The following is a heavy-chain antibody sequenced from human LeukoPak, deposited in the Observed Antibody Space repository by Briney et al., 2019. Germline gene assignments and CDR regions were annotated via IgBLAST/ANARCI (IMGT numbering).Heavy chain of an antibody. V-gene: IGHV1-46*01. CDR3: AREGDGYNYRDAFDI. CDR1: GYTFTSYY. Sequence: ASVKVSCKASGYTFTSYYMHWVRQAPGQGLEWMGIINPSGGSTSYAQKFQGRVTMTRDTSTSTVYMELSSLRSEDTAVYYCAREGDGYNYRDAFDIRGQGTMVTVSS. CDR2: INPSGGST. J-gene: IGHJ3*02. D-gene: IGHD5-24*01.